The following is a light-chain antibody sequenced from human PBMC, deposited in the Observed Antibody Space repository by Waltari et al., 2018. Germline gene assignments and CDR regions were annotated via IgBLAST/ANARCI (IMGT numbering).Light chain of an antibody. CDR1: NIGSKS. CDR3: QVWDTASDEYV. V-gene: IGLV3-21*02. Sequence: YVLTQPPSVSVAPGQPARITCGGNNIGSKSVPWYRQRSGQAPLLVVYVDSDRPSGIPERVSGSNSGNTATLTINSVEAGDEADYYCQVWDTASDEYVFGPGTKVTVL. CDR2: VDS. J-gene: IGLJ1*01.